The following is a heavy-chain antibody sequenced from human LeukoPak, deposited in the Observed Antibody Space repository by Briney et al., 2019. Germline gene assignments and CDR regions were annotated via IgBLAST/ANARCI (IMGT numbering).Heavy chain of an antibody. Sequence: PGGSLRLSCAASGFTFSSYSMDWVRQAPGKGLEWVSSISSSSSYIYYADSVKGRFTISRDNAKNSLYLQMNSLRAEDTAVYYCARALTPGGNFPFDYWGQGTLVTVSS. CDR2: ISSSSSYI. V-gene: IGHV3-21*01. D-gene: IGHD4-23*01. J-gene: IGHJ4*02. CDR3: ARALTPGGNFPFDY. CDR1: GFTFSSYS.